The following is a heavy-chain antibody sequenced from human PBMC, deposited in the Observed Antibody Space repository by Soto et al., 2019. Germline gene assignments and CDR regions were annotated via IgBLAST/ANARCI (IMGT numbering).Heavy chain of an antibody. Sequence: ASVKVSCKASGYTFTSYYMHWVRQAPGQGLEWMGIINPSGGSTSYAQKFQGRVTMTRDTSTSTVYMELSSLRSEDTAVYYCAKETHLLRSWHIAAPRAHDYWGQG. CDR1: GYTFTSYY. CDR3: AKETHLLRSWHIAAPRAHDY. D-gene: IGHD6-6*01. J-gene: IGHJ4*02. V-gene: IGHV1-46*01. CDR2: INPSGGST.